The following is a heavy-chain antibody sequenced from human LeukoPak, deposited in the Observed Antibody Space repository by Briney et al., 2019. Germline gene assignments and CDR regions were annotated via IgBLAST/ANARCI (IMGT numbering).Heavy chain of an antibody. CDR3: ARVYESALYYYNYMDV. CDR2: INSDGSST. CDR1: GFTFTNYW. D-gene: IGHD2-2*02. V-gene: IGHV3-74*01. Sequence: GGSLRLSCAASGFTFTNYWMHWVRQAPGKGLVWVSRINSDGSSTTYADSVKGRFTISRDNAKNTLYLHMDSLRAEDTAVYYCARVYESALYYYNYMDVWGKGTTVTVSS. J-gene: IGHJ6*03.